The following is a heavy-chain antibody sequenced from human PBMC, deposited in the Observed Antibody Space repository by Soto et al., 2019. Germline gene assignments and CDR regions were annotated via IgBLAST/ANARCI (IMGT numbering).Heavy chain of an antibody. CDR2: IYYSGST. D-gene: IGHD3-16*01. CDR1: GGTISSWY. Sequence: PSETLSLTCTVSGGTISSWYWSWIRQPPGKGLEWIGYIYYSGSTNCNPSLKSRVTISVDTSKNQFSLKLSSVTAADTAVYYCARRYGXAIDYWGQGTLVTVSS. CDR3: ARRYGXAIDY. J-gene: IGHJ4*02. V-gene: IGHV4-59*08.